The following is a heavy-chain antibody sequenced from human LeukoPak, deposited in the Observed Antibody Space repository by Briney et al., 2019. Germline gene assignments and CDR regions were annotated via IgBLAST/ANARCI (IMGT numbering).Heavy chain of an antibody. J-gene: IGHJ3*02. D-gene: IGHD6-13*01. CDR3: ARGSIAAAGDAFDI. CDR2: MNPNSGNT. V-gene: IGHV1-8*03. Sequence: GASVKVSCKASGYTFTSYDTNWVRQATGQGLEWMGWMNPNSGNTGYAQKFQGRVTITRNTSISTAYMELSSLRSEDTAVYYCARGSIAAAGDAFDIWGQGTMVTVSS. CDR1: GYTFTSYD.